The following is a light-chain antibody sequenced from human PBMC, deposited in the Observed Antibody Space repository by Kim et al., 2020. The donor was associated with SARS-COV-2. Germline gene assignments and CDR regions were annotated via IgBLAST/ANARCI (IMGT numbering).Light chain of an antibody. J-gene: IGLJ1*01. CDR2: QDS. CDR1: KLGDKY. V-gene: IGLV3-1*01. Sequence: SYELTQPPSVSVSPGQTASITCSGDKLGDKYACWYQQKPGQSPVLVIYQDSKRPSGIPERFSGSNSGNTATLTISGTRAMDEADYYCQAWDSSTAAFGTG. CDR3: QAWDSSTAA.